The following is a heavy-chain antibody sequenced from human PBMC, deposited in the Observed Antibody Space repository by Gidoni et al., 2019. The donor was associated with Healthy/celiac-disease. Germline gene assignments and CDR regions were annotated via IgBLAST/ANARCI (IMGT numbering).Heavy chain of an antibody. D-gene: IGHD4-17*01. V-gene: IGHV4-38-2*02. Sequence: QVQLQESGPGLVKPSETLSLTCTVPGYSISSGYYWGWIRQPPGKGLEWIGSIYHSGSTYYNPSLKSRVTISVDTSKNQFSLKLSSVTAADTAVYYCARGGAYGDYAVDYWGQGTLVTVSS. CDR2: IYHSGST. CDR3: ARGGAYGDYAVDY. CDR1: GYSISSGYY. J-gene: IGHJ4*02.